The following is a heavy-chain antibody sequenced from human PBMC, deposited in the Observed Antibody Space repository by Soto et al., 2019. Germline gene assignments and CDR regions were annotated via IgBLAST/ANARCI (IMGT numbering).Heavy chain of an antibody. CDR2: ISGGGSNT. CDR1: GFSSSSYV. CDR3: AKDSNKYSSSLRGRYFDY. J-gene: IGHJ4*03. D-gene: IGHD4-4*01. V-gene: IGHV3-23*01. Sequence: XGSLRPSCAASGFSSSSYVMSWVRQAPGKGLEWVSGISGGGSNTFYADYVKGRFTISRDNSKNTLLLQMNSLGAEDTAVYYCAKDSNKYSSSLRGRYFDYWGQGIGVTVSS.